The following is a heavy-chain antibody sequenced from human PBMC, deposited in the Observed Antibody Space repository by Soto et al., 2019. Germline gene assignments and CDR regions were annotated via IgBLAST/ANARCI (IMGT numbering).Heavy chain of an antibody. V-gene: IGHV4-31*03. D-gene: IGHD2-15*01. CDR2: RYYSEST. Sequence: SETLSLTCTVSGGAITTGGYYWSWIRQLPGKGLEWIGHRYYSESTYYNPSLKSRVSISLDTSKNQFSLKLSFVTAADTAMYYCARTKCSGGSCYSWSLDYWGQGTPVTVSS. CDR1: GGAITTGGYY. J-gene: IGHJ4*02. CDR3: ARTKCSGGSCYSWSLDY.